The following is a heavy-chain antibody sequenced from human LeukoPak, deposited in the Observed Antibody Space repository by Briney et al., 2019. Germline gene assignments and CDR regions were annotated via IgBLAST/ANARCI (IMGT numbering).Heavy chain of an antibody. V-gene: IGHV4-31*03. CDR2: IYYSGST. CDR1: GGSLSSGGYY. CDR3: AALDTAMGYFDY. D-gene: IGHD5-18*01. Sequence: PSQTLSLTCTVSGGSLSSGGYYWSWLRQHPGTGLEWIGYIYYSGSTYYNPSLKSRVTISVDTSKNQFSLKLSSVTAADTAVYYCAALDTAMGYFDYWGQGTLVTVSS. J-gene: IGHJ4*02.